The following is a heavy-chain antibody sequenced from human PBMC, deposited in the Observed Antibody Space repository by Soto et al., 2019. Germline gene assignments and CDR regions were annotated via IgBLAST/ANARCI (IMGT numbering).Heavy chain of an antibody. J-gene: IGHJ4*02. CDR2: IYYSGST. CDR1: GGSISSGGYY. V-gene: IGHV4-31*03. Sequence: PSETLSLTCTVSGGSISSGGYYWSWIRQHPGKGLEWIGYIYYSGSTYYNPSLKSRVTISVDTSKNQFSLKLSSVTAADTAVYYCARVHSSIVATTYFDYWGQGTLVTVSS. CDR3: ARVHSSIVATTYFDY. D-gene: IGHD5-12*01.